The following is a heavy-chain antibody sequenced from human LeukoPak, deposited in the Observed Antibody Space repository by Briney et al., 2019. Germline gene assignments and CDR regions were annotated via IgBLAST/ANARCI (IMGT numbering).Heavy chain of an antibody. CDR3: ARKSDWFPHGYNWFDP. V-gene: IGHV1-69*13. Sequence: SVKVSCKASGGTFSSYAISWVRQAPGQGLEWMGGIIPIFGTANYAQKFQGRVTITADESTSTAYMELSSLRSEDTAVYYCARKSDWFPHGYNWFDPWGQGTLVTVSS. J-gene: IGHJ5*02. CDR2: IIPIFGTA. D-gene: IGHD3-9*01. CDR1: GGTFSSYA.